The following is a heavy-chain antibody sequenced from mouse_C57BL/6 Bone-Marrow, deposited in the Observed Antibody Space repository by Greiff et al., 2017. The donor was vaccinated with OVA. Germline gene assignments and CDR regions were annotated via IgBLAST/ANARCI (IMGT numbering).Heavy chain of an antibody. D-gene: IGHD2-1*01. CDR2: IYPRSGNT. V-gene: IGHV1-81*01. J-gene: IGHJ3*01. Sequence: QVHVKQSGAELARPGASVKLSCKASGYTFTSYGISWVKQRTGQGLEWIGEIYPRSGNTYYNEKFKGKATLTADKSSSTAYMELRSLTSEDSAVYFCARERGNFPRCAYWGQGTLVTVSA. CDR3: ARERGNFPRCAY. CDR1: GYTFTSYG.